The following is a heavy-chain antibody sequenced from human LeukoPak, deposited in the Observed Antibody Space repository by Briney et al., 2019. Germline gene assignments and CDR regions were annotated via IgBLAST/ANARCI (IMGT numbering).Heavy chain of an antibody. CDR3: ASFFYGDTFDY. J-gene: IGHJ4*02. CDR2: IHQYGGEK. D-gene: IGHD4-17*01. Sequence: GGSLRLSCAVSGLTFSRYAMSWVRQAPGKGLEWVANIHQYGGEKYYVDSVRGRFSISRDNAKNSLYLQMNSLRAEDTAVYYCASFFYGDTFDYWGQGTLVTVSS. CDR1: GLTFSRYA. V-gene: IGHV3-7*03.